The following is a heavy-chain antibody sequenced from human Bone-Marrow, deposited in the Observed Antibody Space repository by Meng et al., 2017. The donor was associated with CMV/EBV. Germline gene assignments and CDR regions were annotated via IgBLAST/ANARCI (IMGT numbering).Heavy chain of an antibody. CDR3: ASTTVTTGGWFDP. D-gene: IGHD4-17*01. CDR2: INHSGST. J-gene: IGHJ5*02. Sequence: SETLSLTCAVYGGSFSGYYWSWIRQPPGKGLEWIGEINHSGSTTYNPSLKSRVTTTVDTSKNHILLKLRSVTAADTAVYYCASTTVTTGGWFDPWGQGTLVTVSS. V-gene: IGHV4-34*01. CDR1: GGSFSGYY.